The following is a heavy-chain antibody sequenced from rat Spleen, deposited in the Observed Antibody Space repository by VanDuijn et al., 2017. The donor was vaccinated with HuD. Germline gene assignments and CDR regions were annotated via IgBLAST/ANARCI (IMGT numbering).Heavy chain of an antibody. D-gene: IGHD1-9*01. J-gene: IGHJ3*01. CDR3: ATGYNYWFAS. Sequence: EIQLQESGPGLVKPSQSLSLTCSVTGYTITSGYDWSWIRKFPGNKMEWMGYISYSGSTNYNPSLKSRISISRDTSKNQFFLQLNSVTTEDTATYYCATGYNYWFASWGQDTLVTVSS. V-gene: IGHV3-4*01. CDR1: GYTITSGY. CDR2: ISYSGST.